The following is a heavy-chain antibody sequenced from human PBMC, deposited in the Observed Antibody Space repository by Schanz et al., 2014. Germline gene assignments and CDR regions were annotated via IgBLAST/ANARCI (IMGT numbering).Heavy chain of an antibody. CDR2: ISWNSGSI. CDR3: AKDRQNRVNRVGYYYGMDV. D-gene: IGHD3-16*01. J-gene: IGHJ6*02. Sequence: EVQLVESGGGLVKPGGSLRLSCAASGFTFSSYAMTWIRQVPGKGLEWVSGISWNSGSIGYADSVKGRFTISRDDAKNSLYVQMNSRRAEDTALYYCAKDRQNRVNRVGYYYGMDVWAQGPTVTVSS. CDR1: GFTFSSYA. V-gene: IGHV3-9*01.